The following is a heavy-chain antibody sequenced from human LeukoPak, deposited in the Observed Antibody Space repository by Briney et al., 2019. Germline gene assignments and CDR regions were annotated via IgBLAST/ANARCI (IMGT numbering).Heavy chain of an antibody. CDR1: GYTFTGYY. CDR2: INPNSGDT. D-gene: IGHD3-22*01. V-gene: IGHV1-2*02. J-gene: IGHJ4*02. Sequence: GASVKVSCKASGYTFTGYYMYWVRQAPGQGLEWMGWINPNSGDTNYPQRFQGRVTLTRDTSINTAYMELSGLRSDDTAVYYCARVHRKYDSSGSLSSDWGQGTLVTVSS. CDR3: ARVHRKYDSSGSLSSD.